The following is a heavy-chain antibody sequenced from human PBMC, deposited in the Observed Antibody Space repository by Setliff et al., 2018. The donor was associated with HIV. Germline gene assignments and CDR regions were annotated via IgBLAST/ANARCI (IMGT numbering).Heavy chain of an antibody. J-gene: IGHJ4*02. CDR1: GYTFINYG. CDR2: ISAYNGNT. D-gene: IGHD6-6*01. Sequence: ASVKVSCKAFGYTFINYGISWVRQAPGQGLEWMGWISAYNGNTNYPQKLQFRLTITADESTNTAYMELSSLKSEDTAVYYCARDPTGGAARFDYWGQGTLVTVSS. CDR3: ARDPTGGAARFDY. V-gene: IGHV1-18*01.